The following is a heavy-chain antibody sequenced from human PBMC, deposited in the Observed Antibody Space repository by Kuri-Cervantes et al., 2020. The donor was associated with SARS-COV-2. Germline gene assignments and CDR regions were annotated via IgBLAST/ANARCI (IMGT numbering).Heavy chain of an antibody. D-gene: IGHD1-1*01. CDR1: ETTFPNYD. Sequence: ASVKVSCKAPETTFPNYDINWARQATGQGLEWMGMVKTNSGNTLYAQIFQGRVTVTRDTSTSTAFMELSSLRSDDTAVYYCARDSGDWNPDGFDIWGQGTMVTVSS. CDR3: ARDSGDWNPDGFDI. J-gene: IGHJ3*02. CDR2: VKTNSGNT. V-gene: IGHV1-8*01.